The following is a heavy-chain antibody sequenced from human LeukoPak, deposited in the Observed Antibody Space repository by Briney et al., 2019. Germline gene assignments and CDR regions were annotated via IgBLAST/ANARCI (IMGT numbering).Heavy chain of an antibody. D-gene: IGHD3-10*01. Sequence: GASVKVSCKPSGYTFTSFYIHWVRQAPGQGPEWMGIINPSGGSTSYAQKFQGRVTMTRDTSTSTVYMGLSSLRSEDTAVYYCARAYYYTSGTYYPPPDIWGQGTMVTVSS. CDR3: ARAYYYTSGTYYPPPDI. V-gene: IGHV1-46*01. CDR2: INPSGGST. J-gene: IGHJ3*02. CDR1: GYTFTSFY.